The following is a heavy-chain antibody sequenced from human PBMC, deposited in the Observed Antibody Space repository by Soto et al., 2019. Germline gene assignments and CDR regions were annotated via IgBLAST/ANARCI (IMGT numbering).Heavy chain of an antibody. CDR2: INHSGST. V-gene: IGHV4-34*01. CDR1: GGSSSGYY. J-gene: IGHJ4*02. Sequence: PSETLSLTCAVYGGSSSGYYWSWIRQPPGKGLEWIGEINHSGSTNYNPSLKSRVTISVDTSKNQFSLKLSPVTAADTAVYYCARVSGSYYLDYFDYWGQ. D-gene: IGHD1-26*01. CDR3: ARVSGSYYLDYFDY.